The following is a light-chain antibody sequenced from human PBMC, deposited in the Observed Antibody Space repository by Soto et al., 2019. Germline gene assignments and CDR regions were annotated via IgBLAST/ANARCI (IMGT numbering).Light chain of an antibody. Sequence: DIQMTQSPSSLSASVGDRVAITCRTSQSISTHLNWYQQKPGRPPKLLIYDASTLQGGVPSRFSGGGSGTDFTLTITSLLPEDFATYYCQQSHNTPNTFGGGTRVEI. CDR3: QQSHNTPNT. CDR2: DAS. J-gene: IGKJ4*01. CDR1: QSISTH. V-gene: IGKV1-39*01.